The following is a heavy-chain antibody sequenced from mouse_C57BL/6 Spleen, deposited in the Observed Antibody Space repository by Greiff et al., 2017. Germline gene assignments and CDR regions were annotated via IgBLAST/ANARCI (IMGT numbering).Heavy chain of an antibody. D-gene: IGHD2-4*01. V-gene: IGHV1-53*01. J-gene: IGHJ2*01. CDR3: GRSGGLRRGHYFDY. CDR2: INPSNGGT. Sequence: QVQLQQPGTELVKPGASVKLSCKASGYTFTSYWMHWVKQRPGQGLEWIGNINPSNGGTNYNEKFKSKATLTVDKSSSTAYMQLSSPTSEDSAVYYGGRSGGLRRGHYFDYWGQGTTLTVSA. CDR1: GYTFTSYW.